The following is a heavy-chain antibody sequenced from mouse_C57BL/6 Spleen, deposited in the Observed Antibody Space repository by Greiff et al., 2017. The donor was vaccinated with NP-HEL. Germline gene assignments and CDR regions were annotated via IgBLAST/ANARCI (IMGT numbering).Heavy chain of an antibody. Sequence: VQLQQSGTVLARPGASVKMSCKTSGYTFTSYWMHWVKQRPGPGLEWIGAIYPGNSDTSYNQKFKGKAKLTAVTSASTAYMELSSLTNEDSAVYYCTSGTMVTTNWFAYWGQGTLVTVSA. D-gene: IGHD2-2*01. CDR1: GYTFTSYW. V-gene: IGHV1-5*01. CDR3: TSGTMVTTNWFAY. J-gene: IGHJ3*01. CDR2: IYPGNSDT.